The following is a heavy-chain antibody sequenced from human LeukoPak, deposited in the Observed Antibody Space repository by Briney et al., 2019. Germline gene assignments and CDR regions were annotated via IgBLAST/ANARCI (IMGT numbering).Heavy chain of an antibody. Sequence: GGSLRLSCGVSGFTFSDYWMNWVRQAPGKGLEWVASIKQDGSEKSYVDSVKGRFTISRDNAKNSLYLQMNSLRAEDTAVYYCARVSVHPRLGDQGKGYYYYYYMDVWGKGTTVTVSS. CDR3: ARVSVHPRLGDQGKGYYYYYYMDV. V-gene: IGHV3-7*01. J-gene: IGHJ6*03. CDR1: GFTFSDYW. D-gene: IGHD3-16*01. CDR2: IKQDGSEK.